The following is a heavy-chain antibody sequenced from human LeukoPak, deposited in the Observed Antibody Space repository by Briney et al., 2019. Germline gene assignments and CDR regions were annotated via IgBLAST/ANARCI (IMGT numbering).Heavy chain of an antibody. Sequence: GGSLRLSCAASGFTFSSYAMHWVRQAPGKGLEWVAVISYDGSNKYYADSVKGRFTISRDNSKNTLYLQMNSLRAEDTAVYYCAKIRDYGGKYFDYWGQGTLVTVSS. D-gene: IGHD4-23*01. CDR1: GFTFSSYA. V-gene: IGHV3-30-3*02. CDR3: AKIRDYGGKYFDY. CDR2: ISYDGSNK. J-gene: IGHJ4*02.